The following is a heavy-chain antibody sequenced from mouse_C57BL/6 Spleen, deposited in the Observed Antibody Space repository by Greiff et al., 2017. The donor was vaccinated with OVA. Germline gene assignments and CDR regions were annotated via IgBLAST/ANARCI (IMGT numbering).Heavy chain of an antibody. CDR3: ANDSDEAMDY. V-gene: IGHV5-17*01. D-gene: IGHD2-4*01. CDR1: GFTFSDYG. J-gene: IGHJ4*01. CDR2: ISSGGSTI. Sequence: DVQLVESGGGLVKPGGSLKLSCAASGFTFSDYGMHWVRQAPEKGLEWVAYISSGGSTIYYADTVKGRFTISRDNAKNTLFLQMTSLRSEDTAMYYCANDSDEAMDYWGQGTSVTVSS.